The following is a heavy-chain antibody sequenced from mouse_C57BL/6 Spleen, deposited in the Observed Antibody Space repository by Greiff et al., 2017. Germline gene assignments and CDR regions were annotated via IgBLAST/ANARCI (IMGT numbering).Heavy chain of an antibody. CDR2: IHPNSGST. CDR1: GYTFTSYW. V-gene: IGHV1-64*01. CDR3: ARSRDYGLYWYFDV. D-gene: IGHD2-4*01. J-gene: IGHJ1*03. Sequence: QVQLQQPGAELVKPGASVKLSCKASGYTFTSYWMHWVKQRPGQGLEWIGMIHPNSGSTNYNEKFKSKATLTVDKSSSTAYMQLSSLTSEDSAVYYCARSRDYGLYWYFDVWGTGTTVTVSS.